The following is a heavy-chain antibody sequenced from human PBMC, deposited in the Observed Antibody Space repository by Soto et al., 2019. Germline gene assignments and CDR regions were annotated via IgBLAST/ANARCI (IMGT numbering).Heavy chain of an antibody. V-gene: IGHV1-69*01. CDR3: ARKKYGYSYGNSQYYFDY. D-gene: IGHD5-18*01. J-gene: IGHJ4*02. CDR1: GGTFSSYA. Sequence: QVQLVQSGAEVKKPGSSVKVSCKASGGTFSSYAISWVRQAPGQGLEWMGGIIPIFGTANYAQKFQGRVTITADESTSTAYMELSSLRSEDTAVYYCARKKYGYSYGNSQYYFDYWGQGTLVTVSS. CDR2: IIPIFGTA.